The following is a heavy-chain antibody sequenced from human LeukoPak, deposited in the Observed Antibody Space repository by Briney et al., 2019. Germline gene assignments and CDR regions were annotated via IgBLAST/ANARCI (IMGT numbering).Heavy chain of an antibody. Sequence: GGSLRLSCVASGFTFSYYGMHWVRQAPDKRRERVAFLRYDGNDKFYAKTVKGRFSISRDTSRNTLYLHMNSLRDEDTGVYSCARNDFWSGYSLPYSDFWGQGTLVTVSS. CDR2: LRYDGNDK. V-gene: IGHV3-30*02. J-gene: IGHJ4*02. CDR1: GFTFSYYG. D-gene: IGHD3-3*01. CDR3: ARNDFWSGYSLPYSDF.